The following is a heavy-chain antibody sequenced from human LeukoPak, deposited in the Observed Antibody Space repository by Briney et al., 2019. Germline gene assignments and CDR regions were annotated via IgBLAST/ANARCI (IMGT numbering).Heavy chain of an antibody. D-gene: IGHD3-3*01. CDR2: IYYSGST. CDR1: GGSISISSYY. Sequence: PSETLSLTCTVSGGSISISSYYWGWIRQPPGKGLEWIGSIYYSGSTYYNPSLKRRVTISVDTSKNEFSLKLSSVRASDTALHYCARNRALWSGYYNGGDYWGQGTLVTVSS. CDR3: ARNRALWSGYYNGGDY. J-gene: IGHJ4*02. V-gene: IGHV4-39*01.